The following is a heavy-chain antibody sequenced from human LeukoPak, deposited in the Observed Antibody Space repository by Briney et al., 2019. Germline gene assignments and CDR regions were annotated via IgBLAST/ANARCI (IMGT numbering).Heavy chain of an antibody. Sequence: SQTLSLTCTVSGGSIISGSHFWSWNRQPPGKGLEWIGFIFSSGTTKYTPSLESRVTISVDTSRNQFSLRLRSVTAADTAIYYCARGGPSYGVIECWGQGTLVTVSS. V-gene: IGHV4-61*01. D-gene: IGHD3-3*01. CDR2: IFSSGTT. CDR3: ARGGPSYGVIEC. CDR1: GGSIISGSHF. J-gene: IGHJ4*02.